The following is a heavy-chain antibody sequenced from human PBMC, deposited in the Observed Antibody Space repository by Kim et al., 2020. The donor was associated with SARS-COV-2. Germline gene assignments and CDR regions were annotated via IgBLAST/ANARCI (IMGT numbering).Heavy chain of an antibody. CDR3: ASPGPADAFDI. V-gene: IGHV4-59*08. CDR2: IYYSGST. J-gene: IGHJ3*02. Sequence: SETLSLTCTVSGGSISSYYWSWIRQPPGKGLEWIGYIYYSGSTNYNPSLKSRVTISVDTSKNQFSLKLSSVTAADTAVYYCASPGPADAFDIWGQGTMVTVSS. D-gene: IGHD2-2*01. CDR1: GGSISSYY.